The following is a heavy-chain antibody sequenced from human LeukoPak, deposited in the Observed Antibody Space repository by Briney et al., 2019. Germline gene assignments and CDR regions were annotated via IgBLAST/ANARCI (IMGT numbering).Heavy chain of an antibody. CDR3: AKVAKTYYDILTGYYNQEYGNYFDY. J-gene: IGHJ4*02. V-gene: IGHV3-30*02. Sequence: PGGSLRLSCAASGFSFSSSGMHWVRQAPGKGLEWVAFIRYDGSNKYYADSVKGRFTISRDNSKNTLYLQMNSLRAEDTAVYYCAKVAKTYYDILTGYYNQEYGNYFDYWGQGTLVTVSS. D-gene: IGHD3-9*01. CDR1: GFSFSSSG. CDR2: IRYDGSNK.